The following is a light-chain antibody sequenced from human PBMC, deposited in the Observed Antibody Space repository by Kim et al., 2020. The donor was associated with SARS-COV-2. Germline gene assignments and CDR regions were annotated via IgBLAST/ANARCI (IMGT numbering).Light chain of an antibody. Sequence: RATLSCRASQSVSSSFSSSYLAWYQQKPGQAPRLLIYGASSRATGIPDRFSGSGSGTDFTLTISRLEPEDFAVYYCQQYGSSPPYTFGQGTKLEI. V-gene: IGKV3-20*01. CDR3: QQYGSSPPYT. CDR2: GAS. CDR1: QSVSSSFSSSY. J-gene: IGKJ2*01.